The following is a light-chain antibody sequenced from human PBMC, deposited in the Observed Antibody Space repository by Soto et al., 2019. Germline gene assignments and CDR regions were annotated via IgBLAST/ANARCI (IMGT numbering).Light chain of an antibody. Sequence: DSQMTQSPSTLSASVGDRVTITCRASQSIRSWLAWYQQKPGKAPKLLIFDASTLQSGVPSRFSGSGSGTEFTLTISSLQPDDFATYYCQEYHSYTWTFGQGTKVDIK. V-gene: IGKV1-5*01. CDR3: QEYHSYTWT. CDR1: QSIRSW. J-gene: IGKJ1*01. CDR2: DAS.